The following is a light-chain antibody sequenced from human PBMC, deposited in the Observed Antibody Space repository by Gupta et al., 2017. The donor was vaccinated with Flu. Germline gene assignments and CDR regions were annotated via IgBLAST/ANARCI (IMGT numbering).Light chain of an antibody. Sequence: QSAPTQPRAVSGSPGQSVTISCTGTSNDVGRSNRVSWYEQRPGKAPKLIREDVTERPSGVPDRCAASKSGTNALTNISGLQADDDAYYYCSPHAGRVTVVFGTGTTLTVL. CDR2: DVT. V-gene: IGLV2-11*02. CDR1: SNDVGRSNR. J-gene: IGLJ2*01. CDR3: SPHAGRVTVV.